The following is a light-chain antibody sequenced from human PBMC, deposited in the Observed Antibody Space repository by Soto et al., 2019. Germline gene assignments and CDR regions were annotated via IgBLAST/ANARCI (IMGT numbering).Light chain of an antibody. J-gene: IGLJ2*01. CDR2: DVS. V-gene: IGLV2-14*03. Sequence: QSALTHPASVSGSPGQSITISCTGTSSDIGGYNYVSWYQQHPGKAPKLILYDVSNRPSGVSNRFSGSKSGNTASLTISGLQAEDEADYYCSSFTTSSTVLFGGGTKLTV. CDR1: SSDIGGYNY. CDR3: SSFTTSSTVL.